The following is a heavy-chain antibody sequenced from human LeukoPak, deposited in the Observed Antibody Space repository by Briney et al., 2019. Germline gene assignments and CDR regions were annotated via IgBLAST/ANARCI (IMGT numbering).Heavy chain of an antibody. J-gene: IGHJ6*02. D-gene: IGHD6-13*01. CDR2: IKQDGSEK. Sequence: GGSLRLSCAASGFTFSSYWMSWVRQAPGKGLEWVANIKQDGSEKCYVDSVKGRFTISRDNAKNSLYLQMNSLRAEDTAVYYCAKDSSTSNYYYGMDVWGQGTTVTVSS. CDR3: AKDSSTSNYYYGMDV. V-gene: IGHV3-7*01. CDR1: GFTFSSYW.